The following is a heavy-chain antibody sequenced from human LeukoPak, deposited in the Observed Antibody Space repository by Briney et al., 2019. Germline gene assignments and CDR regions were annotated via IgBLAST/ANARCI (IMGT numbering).Heavy chain of an antibody. CDR2: INTNTGNA. CDR3: ARNLWFGESSDAFDM. CDR1: GYTFTSYT. V-gene: IGHV7-4-1*02. D-gene: IGHD3-10*01. J-gene: IGHJ3*02. Sequence: GASVKVSCKASGYTFTSYTMNWVRQAPGQGLEWMGWINTNTGNATYAQGFTGRFVFSLDTSVSTTYLQISSLKAEDTAVYYCARNLWFGESSDAFDMWGQGTMVTVSS.